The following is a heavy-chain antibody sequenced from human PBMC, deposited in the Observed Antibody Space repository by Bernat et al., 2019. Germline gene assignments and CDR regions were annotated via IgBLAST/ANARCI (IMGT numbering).Heavy chain of an antibody. CDR1: GFTFSSYA. J-gene: IGHJ4*02. CDR2: ISGSGGST. D-gene: IGHD3-3*01. CDR3: AKDLGDFWSGGVY. Sequence: EVQLVESGGGLVQPGGSLRLSCAASGFTFSSYAMSWVRQAPGKGLEWVSAISGSGGSTYYADSVKGRFTISRDNSKNTLYLQMNSLRAEDTAGYYWAKDLGDFWSGGVYWGQGTLVTVSS. V-gene: IGHV3-23*04.